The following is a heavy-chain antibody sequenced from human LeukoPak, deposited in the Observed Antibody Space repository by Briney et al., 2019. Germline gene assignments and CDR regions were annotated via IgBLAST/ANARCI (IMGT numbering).Heavy chain of an antibody. CDR2: IYYSGST. CDR3: ARTIALVGNWFDP. CDR1: GGSISSYY. V-gene: IGHV4-59*01. Sequence: PSETLSLTCPVSGGSISSYYWSWIRQPPGKGLEWIGYIYYSGSTNYNPSLKSRVTISVDTSKNQFSLKLSSVTAADTAVYYCARTIALVGNWFDPWGQGTLVTVSS. D-gene: IGHD6-19*01. J-gene: IGHJ5*02.